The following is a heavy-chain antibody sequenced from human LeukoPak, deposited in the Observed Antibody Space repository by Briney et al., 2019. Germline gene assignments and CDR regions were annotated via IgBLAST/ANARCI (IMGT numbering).Heavy chain of an antibody. CDR2: IYTGETT. Sequence: GGSLRLSCAASGFTFSSKYMSWVRQAPGKGLEWVSVIYTGETTYYADSVKGRFTISRDKSKNTLYLQMDGLRVEDTAVYYCAKVGAVAAVENWGQGALVTV. J-gene: IGHJ4*02. V-gene: IGHV3-66*01. D-gene: IGHD6-19*01. CDR1: GFTFSSKY. CDR3: AKVGAVAAVEN.